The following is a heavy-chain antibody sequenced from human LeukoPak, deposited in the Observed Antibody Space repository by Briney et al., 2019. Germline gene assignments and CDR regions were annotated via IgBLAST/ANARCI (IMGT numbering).Heavy chain of an antibody. V-gene: IGHV3-53*01. CDR1: GFSFNREW. CDR2: IYSGGST. D-gene: IGHD3-22*01. J-gene: IGHJ4*02. CDR3: ARDHPRGSGSY. Sequence: PGGSLRLSCAASGFSFNREWMVWARQAPGKGLEWVSVIYSGGSTYYADSVKGRFTISRDNSKNTLYLQMNSLRAEDTAVYYCARDHPRGSGSYWGQGTLVTVSS.